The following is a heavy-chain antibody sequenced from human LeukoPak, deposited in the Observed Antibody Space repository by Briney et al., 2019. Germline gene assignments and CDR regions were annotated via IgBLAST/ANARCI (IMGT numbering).Heavy chain of an antibody. Sequence: ASVKVSCKASGYTFTSYGISWVRQAPGQGREWMGWISAYNGNTNHAQKLQGRVTMTTDTSTSTAYMELRSLRSDDTAVYYCARDSGRDIVVVPASFDYWGQGTLVTVSS. D-gene: IGHD2-2*01. CDR3: ARDSGRDIVVVPASFDY. CDR1: GYTFTSYG. J-gene: IGHJ4*02. CDR2: ISAYNGNT. V-gene: IGHV1-18*04.